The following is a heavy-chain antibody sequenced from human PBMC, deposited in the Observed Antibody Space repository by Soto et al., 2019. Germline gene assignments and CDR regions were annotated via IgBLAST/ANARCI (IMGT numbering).Heavy chain of an antibody. CDR3: ARVKGIGVRMDV. V-gene: IGHV4-4*02. Sequence: SETLSLTCVVSGDSISSTHWWTWVRQTPGTGLEWIGEVYHTGSTNYNPSLKSRVTISVDTSKNQFSLKLSSVTAADTAVYYCARVKGIGVRMDVWGQGTTVTVSS. CDR1: GDSISSTHW. CDR2: VYHTGST. D-gene: IGHD3-3*01. J-gene: IGHJ6*02.